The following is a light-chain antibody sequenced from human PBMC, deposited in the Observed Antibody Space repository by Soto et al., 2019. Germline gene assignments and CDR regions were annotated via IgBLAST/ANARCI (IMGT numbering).Light chain of an antibody. Sequence: DVQMTQSPSSLSASVGDRVTITCRASQDINSWVAWYQQKPEKAPKSLIYAASSLQTWVPSRFRGSGSGTHFTVTISSRQPEDSATYYCQQYNTYPLTFGGGTKVEIK. CDR2: AAS. CDR3: QQYNTYPLT. CDR1: QDINSW. V-gene: IGKV1D-16*01. J-gene: IGKJ4*01.